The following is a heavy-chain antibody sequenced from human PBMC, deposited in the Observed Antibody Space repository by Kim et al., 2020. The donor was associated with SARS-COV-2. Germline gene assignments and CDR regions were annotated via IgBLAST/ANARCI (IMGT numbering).Heavy chain of an antibody. D-gene: IGHD3-16*02. CDR3: ANDRGGYGHIAVVK. V-gene: IGHV3-23*01. Sequence: DSVKGRFTISRDNSRNTVYLQINSLRPEDTAVYYCANDRGGYGHIAVVKWGQGTLVTVSS. J-gene: IGHJ4*02.